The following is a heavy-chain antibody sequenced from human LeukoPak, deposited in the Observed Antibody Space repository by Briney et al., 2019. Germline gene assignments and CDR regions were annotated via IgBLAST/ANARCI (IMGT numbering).Heavy chain of an antibody. Sequence: SETLSLTCTVSGGSISNYYWSWIRQPAGKGLEWIGRIYTSGSTNYNPSLKSRVTMSVDTSKNQFSLKLSSVTAADTAVYYCARVYCSSTSCYRLPTYFDYWGQGTLVTVSS. V-gene: IGHV4-4*07. D-gene: IGHD2-2*01. J-gene: IGHJ4*02. CDR3: ARVYCSSTSCYRLPTYFDY. CDR2: IYTSGST. CDR1: GGSISNYY.